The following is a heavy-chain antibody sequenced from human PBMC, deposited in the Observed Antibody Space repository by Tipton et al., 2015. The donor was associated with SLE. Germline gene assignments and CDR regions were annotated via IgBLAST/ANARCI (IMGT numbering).Heavy chain of an antibody. V-gene: IGHV4-34*01. J-gene: IGHJ4*02. D-gene: IGHD6-13*01. Sequence: TLSLTCAVYGGSFIGYYWSWIRQPPGKGLEWIGEINHIGSTNYNPSLKSRVSISVDTSKNQFSLKLSSVTAADTAVYYCASGQQLDYWGQGTLVTVSS. CDR3: ASGQQLDY. CDR2: INHIGST. CDR1: GGSFIGYY.